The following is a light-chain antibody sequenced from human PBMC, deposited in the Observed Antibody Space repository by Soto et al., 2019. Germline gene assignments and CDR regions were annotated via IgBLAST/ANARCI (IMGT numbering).Light chain of an antibody. CDR1: SSDVGGSNY. V-gene: IGLV2-14*01. CDR2: DVS. Sequence: QSALTQPASVSGSPGQSITISCTGTSSDVGGSNYDSWYQQYPGKAPKLMIYDVSNRLSGVSNRFSGSKSGNTASLTISGLQAEDEADYYCSSYTSSSILFGGGTKLTVL. J-gene: IGLJ3*02. CDR3: SSYTSSSIL.